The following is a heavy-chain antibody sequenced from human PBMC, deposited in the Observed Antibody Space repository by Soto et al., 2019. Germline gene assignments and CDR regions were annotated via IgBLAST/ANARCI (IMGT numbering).Heavy chain of an antibody. Sequence: EVQLVESGGGLVQPGRSLRRSCAASGFTFDDYAMHWVRQVPGKGLEWVSGINWNSGSIGYGDSVKGRFAISRDNAKNYLHLQMNSLSAEDTAFYYCVKDESINWYSGHFRHWGQGTLVTVSS. CDR2: INWNSGSI. D-gene: IGHD6-13*01. V-gene: IGHV3-9*01. CDR3: VKDESINWYSGHFRH. J-gene: IGHJ1*01. CDR1: GFTFDDYA.